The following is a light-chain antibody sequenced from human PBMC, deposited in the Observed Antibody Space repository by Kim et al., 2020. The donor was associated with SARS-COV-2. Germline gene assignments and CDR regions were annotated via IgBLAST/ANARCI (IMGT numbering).Light chain of an antibody. CDR2: RNH. CDR1: SSKSGSNY. Sequence: RDTTPCSGSSSKSGSNYVYWYQQLPGTAPKLLLYRNHQRPSGVPDRFSGSKSGTSASLAISGLRSEDEADYYCAAWDDSLSGLYVFGTGTKVTVL. J-gene: IGLJ1*01. V-gene: IGLV1-47*01. CDR3: AAWDDSLSGLYV.